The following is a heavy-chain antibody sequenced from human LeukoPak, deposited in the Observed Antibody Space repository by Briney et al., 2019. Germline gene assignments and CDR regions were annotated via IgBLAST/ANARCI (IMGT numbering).Heavy chain of an antibody. V-gene: IGHV4-38-2*01. CDR2: IYHSGST. CDR1: GYSMIRGYY. Sequence: SETLSLTCAVSGYSMIRGYYWGWIRQPPGKGLEWIGSIYHSGSTYYNPSLKSRVTISVDTSKNQFSLKLSSVTAADTAVYYCASCDRPLLVGSNIPYYFDYWGQGTLVTVSS. CDR3: ASCDRPLLVGSNIPYYFDY. J-gene: IGHJ4*02. D-gene: IGHD1-26*01.